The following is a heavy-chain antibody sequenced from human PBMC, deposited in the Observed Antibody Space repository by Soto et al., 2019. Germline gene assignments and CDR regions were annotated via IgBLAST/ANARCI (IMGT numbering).Heavy chain of an antibody. Sequence: GGSLRLSCAASGFTFSSYAMSWVRQAPGKGLEWVSAISGSGGSTYYADSVKGRFTISRDNSKNTLYLQMNSLRAEDTAVYYCAKSPVLLWFGERLNWFDPWGQGTLVTVSS. CDR3: AKSPVLLWFGERLNWFDP. J-gene: IGHJ5*02. CDR1: GFTFSSYA. CDR2: ISGSGGST. D-gene: IGHD3-10*01. V-gene: IGHV3-23*01.